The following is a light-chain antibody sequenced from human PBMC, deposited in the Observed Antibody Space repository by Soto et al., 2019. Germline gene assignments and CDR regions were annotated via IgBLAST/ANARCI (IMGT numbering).Light chain of an antibody. CDR1: QSISNW. CDR2: KTS. Sequence: DIRMTQSPSTLSASVGDRVTITCRASQSISNWLAWYQQKPGKAPKILIYKTSSLESGVPSRFSGSGSGTEFTLTISSLQPDDFATYYCQQYNGYRWSFGQGTKVEIK. V-gene: IGKV1-5*03. J-gene: IGKJ1*01. CDR3: QQYNGYRWS.